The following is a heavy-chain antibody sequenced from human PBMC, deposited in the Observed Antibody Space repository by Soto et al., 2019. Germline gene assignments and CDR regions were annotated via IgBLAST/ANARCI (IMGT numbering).Heavy chain of an antibody. CDR1: GFTFSDYA. Sequence: EVQLLESGGGVVQPGGSLRLSCDAYGFTFSDYAMSWVRQTPGKGLQWVSGVGGSDDDKHYADSVRGRFIVSRDNSKNTLYLQMNILTADDTTIYYCANDATSFNSVCDPFEMWGQGTEVTVSS. CDR3: ANDATSFNSVCDPFEM. CDR2: VGGSDDDK. J-gene: IGHJ3*02. V-gene: IGHV3-23*01. D-gene: IGHD2-8*01.